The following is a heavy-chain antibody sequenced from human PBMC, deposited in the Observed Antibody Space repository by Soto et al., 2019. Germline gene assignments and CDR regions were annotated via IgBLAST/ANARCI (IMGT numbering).Heavy chain of an antibody. CDR3: ARRNDGITIFGVVPDAFDI. CDR1: GGSISSSSYY. D-gene: IGHD3-3*01. CDR2: IYYSGST. J-gene: IGHJ3*02. Sequence: SETLSLSCTVSGGSISSSSYYWGWIRQPPGKGLEWIGSIYYSGSTYYNPSLKSRVTISVDTSKNQFSLKLSSVTAADTAVYYCARRNDGITIFGVVPDAFDIWGQGTMVTVSS. V-gene: IGHV4-39*01.